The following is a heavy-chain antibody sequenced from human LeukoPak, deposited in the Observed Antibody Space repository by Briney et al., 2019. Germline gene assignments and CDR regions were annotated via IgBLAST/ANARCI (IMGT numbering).Heavy chain of an antibody. D-gene: IGHD3-10*01. CDR1: GFTFSNYA. J-gene: IGHJ4*02. CDR2: ISGSGGST. CDR3: AKGSRAQGYYFDY. Sequence: GGSLRLSCAASGFTFSNYAMSWVRQAPGKGLEWVSTISGSGGSTYYADSVKGRFTISKDNSKNTLYLQMNSLRAEDTAAYYCAKGSRAQGYYFDYWGQGTLVTVSS. V-gene: IGHV3-23*01.